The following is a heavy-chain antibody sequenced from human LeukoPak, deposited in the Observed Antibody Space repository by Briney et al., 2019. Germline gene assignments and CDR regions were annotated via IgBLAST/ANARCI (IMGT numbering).Heavy chain of an antibody. Sequence: GGSLRLSCAASGFTFSSYGMHWVRQAPGKGLEWAAFIRYDGSNKYYADSVKGRFTISRDNSKNTLYLQMNSLRAEDTAVYYCAKGQRFDYYYYYMDVWGKGTTVTVSS. J-gene: IGHJ6*03. CDR1: GFTFSSYG. D-gene: IGHD5/OR15-5a*01. V-gene: IGHV3-30*02. CDR3: AKGQRFDYYYYYMDV. CDR2: IRYDGSNK.